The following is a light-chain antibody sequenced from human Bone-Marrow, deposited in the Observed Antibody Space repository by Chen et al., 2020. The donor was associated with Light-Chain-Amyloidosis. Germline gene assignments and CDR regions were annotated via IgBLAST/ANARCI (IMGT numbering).Light chain of an antibody. CDR3: SSYAGSNNFVV. J-gene: IGLJ2*01. CDR2: EVS. V-gene: IGLV2-8*01. CDR1: SSDVGGYNY. Sequence: QSALTQPPSASGSPGQSVTISCTGTSSDVGGYNYVSWYHQHPGKAPKLMIYEVSKRPSGVPDLFSDSKSGNTASLTVSGLQAEDAADYYCSSYAGSNNFVVFGGGTKLTVL.